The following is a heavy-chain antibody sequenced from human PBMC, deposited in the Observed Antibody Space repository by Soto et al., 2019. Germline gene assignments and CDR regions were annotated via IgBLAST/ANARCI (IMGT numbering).Heavy chain of an antibody. Sequence: QVQLVQSGAEVKKPGSSVKVSCKASGGTFSSYAISWVRQAPGQGLEWMGGIIPIFGTANYAQKFQGRVTITADESTSTAYMELSSLRSEDTAVYYCARDKGSYYYYYYYYGMDVWGQGTTVTVSS. CDR1: GGTFSSYA. CDR2: IIPIFGTA. CDR3: ARDKGSYYYYYYYYGMDV. V-gene: IGHV1-69*01. D-gene: IGHD1-26*01. J-gene: IGHJ6*02.